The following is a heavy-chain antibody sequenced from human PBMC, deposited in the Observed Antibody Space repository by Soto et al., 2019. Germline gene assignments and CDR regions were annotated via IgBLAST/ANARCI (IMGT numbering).Heavy chain of an antibody. CDR1: GFTLSSYG. Sequence: QVQLVESGGGVVQPGRSLRLSCAASGFTLSSYGMHWVRQAPGKGLEWVAVISYDGSNKYYADSVKGRFTISRDNSKNTLYLQMNSLRAEDTAVYYCAKYNWNDDPFDYWGQGTLVTVSS. V-gene: IGHV3-30*18. CDR3: AKYNWNDDPFDY. CDR2: ISYDGSNK. D-gene: IGHD1-1*01. J-gene: IGHJ4*02.